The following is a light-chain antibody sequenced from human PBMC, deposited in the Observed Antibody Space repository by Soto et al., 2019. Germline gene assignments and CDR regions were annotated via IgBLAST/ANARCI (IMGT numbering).Light chain of an antibody. CDR2: EGT. CDR3: CSYADGPTSVV. J-gene: IGLJ2*01. Sequence: QSVLTQPASVSGSPGQSITISCTGTSSDVGGYNLVSWYQQLPGEAPKLMIYEGTKRPSGVSNRFSGSKSGNTASLTISGLQAEDEADYYCCSYADGPTSVVFGGGTKVTVL. CDR1: SSDVGGYNL. V-gene: IGLV2-23*01.